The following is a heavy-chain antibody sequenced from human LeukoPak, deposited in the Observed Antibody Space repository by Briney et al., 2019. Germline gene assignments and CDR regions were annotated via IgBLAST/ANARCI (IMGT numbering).Heavy chain of an antibody. D-gene: IGHD3-22*01. CDR1: GGSISNYY. CDR3: ARAGYYYDSSGYLSYWYFDL. J-gene: IGHJ2*01. Sequence: PSETLSLTCAVSGGSISNYYWSWIRQPPGKGLEWIGYIYSSGGTNNNPSLKSRGTISLDTSKNQFFLELSSVTAADTAVYYCARAGYYYDSSGYLSYWYFDLWGRGTLVTVSS. V-gene: IGHV4-59*01. CDR2: IYSSGGT.